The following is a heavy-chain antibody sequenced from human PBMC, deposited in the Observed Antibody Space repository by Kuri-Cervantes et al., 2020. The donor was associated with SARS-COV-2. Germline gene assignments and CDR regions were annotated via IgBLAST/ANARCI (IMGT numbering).Heavy chain of an antibody. CDR1: GYTFINFD. CDR3: ARSGSAPYYYYGMDV. D-gene: IGHD3-10*01. CDR2: ISAYNGNT. J-gene: IGHJ6*02. Sequence: ASVKVSCKAPGYTFINFDLNWVRQAPGQGLEGMGRISAYNGNTNYAQKFQGRVTMTPDTSTSTAYMDLRSLRSDDTAVYYCARSGSAPYYYYGMDVWGQGTTVTVSS. V-gene: IGHV1-18*01.